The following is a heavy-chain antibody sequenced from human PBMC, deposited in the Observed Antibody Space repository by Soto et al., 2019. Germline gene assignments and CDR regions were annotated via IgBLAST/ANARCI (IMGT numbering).Heavy chain of an antibody. J-gene: IGHJ4*02. V-gene: IGHV1-18*01. CDR2: ISTYNGDT. D-gene: IGHD3-16*01. CDR1: GYTFTSYG. CDR3: ARDRWGLDY. Sequence: QVQLVQSGAEVKKPGASVKVSCKASGYTFTSYGISWVRQAPGQGLEWMAWISTYNGDTNYAQKFQGRVTMTTDTSTNTAYMEMRRLRSDDTAVYYCARDRWGLDYWGQGTLVTVSS.